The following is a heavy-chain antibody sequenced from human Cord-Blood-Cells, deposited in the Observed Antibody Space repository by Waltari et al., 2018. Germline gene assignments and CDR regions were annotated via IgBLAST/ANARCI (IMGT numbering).Heavy chain of an antibody. J-gene: IGHJ4*02. CDR1: GYTLTELS. V-gene: IGHV1-24*01. Sequence: QVQLVQSGAEVKKPGASVKVSCKVSGYTLTELSMHWVRQAPGKGLEWMGGFDPEDGEKIYAQKFQSRVTMTEDTSTDTAYMELSSLRSEDTAVYYCATAYRVGAATGFDYWGQGTLVTVSS. CDR3: ATAYRVGAATGFDY. D-gene: IGHD1-26*01. CDR2: FDPEDGEK.